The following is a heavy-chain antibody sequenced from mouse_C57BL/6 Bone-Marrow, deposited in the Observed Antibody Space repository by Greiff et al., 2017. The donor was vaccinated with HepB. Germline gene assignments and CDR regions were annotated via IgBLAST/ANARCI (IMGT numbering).Heavy chain of an antibody. V-gene: IGHV1-82*01. CDR3: ARDYGSSSAWFAY. CDR2: IYPGDGDT. CDR1: GYAFSSSW. J-gene: IGHJ3*01. Sequence: VQLQQSGPELVKPGASVKISCKASGYAFSSSWMNWVKQRPGKGLEWIGRIYPGDGDTNYNGKFKGKATLTADKSSSTAYMQLSSLTSEDSAVYVCARDYGSSSAWFAYWGQGTLVTVSA. D-gene: IGHD1-1*01.